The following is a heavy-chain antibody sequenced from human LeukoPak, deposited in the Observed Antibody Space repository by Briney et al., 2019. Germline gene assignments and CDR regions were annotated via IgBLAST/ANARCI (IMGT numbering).Heavy chain of an antibody. J-gene: IGHJ4*02. Sequence: GGSLRLSCAASGFTFSSYAMSWVRQAPGKGLEWVSAISGSGGSTYYADSVKGRFTISRDNSKNTLYLQMNSLRAEDTAVYYCAKGFLLSYYDFWSDDYCGQGTLVTVSS. CDR2: ISGSGGST. D-gene: IGHD3-3*01. V-gene: IGHV3-23*01. CDR3: AKGFLLSYYDFWSDDY. CDR1: GFTFSSYA.